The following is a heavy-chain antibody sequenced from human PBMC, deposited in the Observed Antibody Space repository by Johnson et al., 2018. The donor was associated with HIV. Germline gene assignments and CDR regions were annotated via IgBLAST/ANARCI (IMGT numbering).Heavy chain of an antibody. V-gene: IGHV3-13*01. CDR1: GFTFSSYD. J-gene: IGHJ3*01. Sequence: VQLVESGGGVVQPGRSLRLSCAASGFTFSSYDMHWVRQATGKGLEWVSAIGPAGDTYYPGSVKGRFTISRDNAKNSLYLQMNSLRAEDTAIYYCARDRALEDAFDLWGQGTMVTVSS. CDR2: IGPAGDT. D-gene: IGHD3-10*01. CDR3: ARDRALEDAFDL.